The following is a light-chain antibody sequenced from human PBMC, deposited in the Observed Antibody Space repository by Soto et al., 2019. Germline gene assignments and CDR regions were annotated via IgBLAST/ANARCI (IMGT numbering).Light chain of an antibody. CDR2: DAS. Sequence: DNVLTQSPDTLSLSPGERATLSCRASQSVSIYLAWYQQKPGQGPRLLIYDASNRATGIPARFSGSGSGTDFTLTISSLEPEDFAVYYCQQRSNWPITFGQGTRLEIK. CDR1: QSVSIY. V-gene: IGKV3-11*01. CDR3: QQRSNWPIT. J-gene: IGKJ5*01.